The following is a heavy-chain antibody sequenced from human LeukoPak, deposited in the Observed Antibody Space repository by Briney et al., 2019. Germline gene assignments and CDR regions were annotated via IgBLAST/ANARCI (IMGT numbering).Heavy chain of an antibody. V-gene: IGHV3-48*03. CDR3: AKEGVGGALDY. Sequence: GGSLRLSCAASGFTFSSYEMNWVRQAPGKGLEWVSYISSSGSTIYYADSVKGRFTISRDNAKDSLYLQMNSLRGEDTAVYYCAKEGVGGALDYWGQGTLVTVSS. CDR2: ISSSGSTI. CDR1: GFTFSSYE. D-gene: IGHD3-16*01. J-gene: IGHJ4*02.